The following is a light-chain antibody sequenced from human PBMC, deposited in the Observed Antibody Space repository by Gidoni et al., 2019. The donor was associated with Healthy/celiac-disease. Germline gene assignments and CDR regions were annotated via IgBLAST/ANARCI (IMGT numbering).Light chain of an antibody. CDR1: QSVSSN. J-gene: IGKJ4*01. Sequence: EIVMTHSTATLSVSPGERATLSCRASQSVSSNLAWYQQKPGQAPRLLIYGASTRATGIPARCSGSGSGTEFTLTISSLQSEDFAVYYCQQYNNWTPLTFGGGTKVEIK. CDR2: GAS. CDR3: QQYNNWTPLT. V-gene: IGKV3-15*01.